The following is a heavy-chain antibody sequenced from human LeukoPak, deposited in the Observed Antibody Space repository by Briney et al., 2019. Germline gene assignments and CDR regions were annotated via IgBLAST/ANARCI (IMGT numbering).Heavy chain of an antibody. CDR2: ISGSGGST. V-gene: IGHV3-23*01. CDR3: AKAEGRSFDRYYFDY. CDR1: GFTFSSYA. J-gene: IGHJ4*02. D-gene: IGHD3-9*01. Sequence: GGSLRLSCAASGFTFSSYAMSWVRQAPGKGLEWVSAISGSGGSTYYADSVKGRFTISRGNSKNTLYLQMNSLRAEDTAVYYCAKAEGRSFDRYYFDYWGQGTLVTVSS.